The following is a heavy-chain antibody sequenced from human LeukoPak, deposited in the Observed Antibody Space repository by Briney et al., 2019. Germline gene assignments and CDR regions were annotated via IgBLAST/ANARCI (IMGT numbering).Heavy chain of an antibody. CDR2: IYYSGST. CDR3: ARIIRRMIAFDY. J-gene: IGHJ4*02. CDR1: GGSISSYY. Sequence: SETLSLTCTVSGGSISSYYWGWIRQPPGKGLEWIGSIYYSGSTYYNPSLKSRVTISVDTSKNQFSLKLSSVTAADTAVYYCARIIRRMIAFDYWGQGTLVTVSS. D-gene: IGHD3-22*01. V-gene: IGHV4-39*01.